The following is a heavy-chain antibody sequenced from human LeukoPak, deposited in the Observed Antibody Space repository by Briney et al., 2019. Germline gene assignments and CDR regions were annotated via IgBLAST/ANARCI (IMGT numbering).Heavy chain of an antibody. CDR2: INHSGST. D-gene: IGHD5-18*01. Sequence: SETLSLTCAVYGGSFSGYYWSWIRQPPGKGLEWIGEINHSGSTNYIPSLKSRVTISVDTSKSQFSLKLSSVTAADTAVYYCARGPSYGRYYYYGMDVWGQGTTVTVSS. CDR1: GGSFSGYY. V-gene: IGHV4-34*01. J-gene: IGHJ6*02. CDR3: ARGPSYGRYYYYGMDV.